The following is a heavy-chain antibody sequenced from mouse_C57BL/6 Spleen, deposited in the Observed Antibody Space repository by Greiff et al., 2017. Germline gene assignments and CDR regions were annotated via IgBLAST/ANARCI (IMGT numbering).Heavy chain of an antibody. V-gene: IGHV5-9*01. CDR1: GFTFSSYT. Sequence: EVKVVESGGGLVKPGGSLKLSCAASGFTFSSYTMSWVRQTPEKRLEWVATISGGGGNTYYPDSVKGRFTISRDNAKNTLYLQMSSLRSEDTALYYCARHDGYYAFAYWGQGTLVTVSA. D-gene: IGHD2-3*01. CDR3: ARHDGYYAFAY. J-gene: IGHJ3*01. CDR2: ISGGGGNT.